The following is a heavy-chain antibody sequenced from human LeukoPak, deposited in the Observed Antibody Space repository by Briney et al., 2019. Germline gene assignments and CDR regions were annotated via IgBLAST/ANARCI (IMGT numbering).Heavy chain of an antibody. V-gene: IGHV3-48*03. Sequence: GGSLRLSCAASGFTFSSYELNWVRQAPGKGLEWVSYISSSGRNIFYADSVKGRFSISRDNARNSLYLQMNSLRVEDTAIYYCARARYGLQRNDAFDMWGQGTMVTVSS. J-gene: IGHJ3*02. CDR2: ISSSGRNI. CDR3: ARARYGLQRNDAFDM. CDR1: GFTFSSYE. D-gene: IGHD5-24*01.